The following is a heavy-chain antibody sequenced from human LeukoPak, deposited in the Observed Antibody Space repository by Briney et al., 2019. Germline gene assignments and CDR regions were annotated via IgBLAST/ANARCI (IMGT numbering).Heavy chain of an antibody. D-gene: IGHD3-22*01. CDR3: AKRGYYYDSSVYYYFDY. V-gene: IGHV3-23*01. Sequence: PGGSLRLSCAASGLTFSSYGMSWVRQAPGKGLEWVSTITGTGGTTYYADSVKGWFTISRDNSMDTLYLQMNSLRAEDTAVYYCAKRGYYYDSSVYYYFDYWGQGTLVTVSS. J-gene: IGHJ4*02. CDR1: GLTFSSYG. CDR2: ITGTGGTT.